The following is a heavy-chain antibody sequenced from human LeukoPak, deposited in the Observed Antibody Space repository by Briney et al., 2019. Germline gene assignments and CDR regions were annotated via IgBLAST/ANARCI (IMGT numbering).Heavy chain of an antibody. CDR2: MNSDGSST. D-gene: IGHD5-18*01. J-gene: IGHJ4*02. Sequence: GGSLRLSCVASGFXLSSHWMHWVRQAPGKGLVWVSRMNSDGSSTSYADSVKGRFTISRDNAKNTLYLQMNSLRVEDTAVYHCASDTVDTAVGIDYWGQGTLVTVSS. CDR1: GFXLSSHW. V-gene: IGHV3-74*01. CDR3: ASDTVDTAVGIDY.